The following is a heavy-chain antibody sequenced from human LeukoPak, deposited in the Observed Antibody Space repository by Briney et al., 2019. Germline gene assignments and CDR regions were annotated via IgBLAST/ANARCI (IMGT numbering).Heavy chain of an antibody. CDR1: GDSVSSNSAA. J-gene: IGHJ6*02. V-gene: IGHV6-1*01. CDR3: ARDQVVAVAGTSYYYGMDV. D-gene: IGHD6-19*01. CDR2: TYYRSKWYN. Sequence: SQTLSLTCAISGDSVSSNSAAWNWIRQSPSRGLEWLGRTYYRSKWYNDYAVSVKSRITINPDTSKNQFSLQLNSVTPEDTVVYYCARDQVVAVAGTSYYYGMDVWGQGTTVTVSS.